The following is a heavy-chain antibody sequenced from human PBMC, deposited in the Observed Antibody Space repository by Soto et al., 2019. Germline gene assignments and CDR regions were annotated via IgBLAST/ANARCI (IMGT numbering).Heavy chain of an antibody. CDR1: GFSFSGYY. CDR3: VRDPRNLGFDP. V-gene: IGHV3-11*01. CDR2: ISGSGTSM. J-gene: IGHJ5*02. Sequence: GGSLRLSCAASGFSFSGYYMCWVRQRPGEGPEWISCISGSGTSMAYADSAKGRFTVSRDNAKNSLHLQMNSLRDDDTAVYYCVRDPRNLGFDPWGQGTLVTVSS.